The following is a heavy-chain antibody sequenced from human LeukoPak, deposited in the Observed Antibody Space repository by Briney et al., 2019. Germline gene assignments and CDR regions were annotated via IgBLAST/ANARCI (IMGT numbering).Heavy chain of an antibody. Sequence: PGGSLRLSCAASGFTFSSYWMSWVRQAPGKGLEWVANINKDGSEKYYVDSVKGRFTISRDHAKNSPYLQMNSLRAEDKAVYYCARDRFYPYYDFWSGYYTGGYYYYMDVWGKGTTLTVSS. CDR3: ARDRFYPYYDFWSGYYTGGYYYYMDV. D-gene: IGHD3-3*01. CDR1: GFTFSSYW. CDR2: INKDGSEK. V-gene: IGHV3-7*01. J-gene: IGHJ6*03.